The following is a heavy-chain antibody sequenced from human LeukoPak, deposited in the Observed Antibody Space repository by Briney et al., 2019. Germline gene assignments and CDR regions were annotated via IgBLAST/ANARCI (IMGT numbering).Heavy chain of an antibody. CDR1: GFTFSSYA. D-gene: IGHD3-10*01. CDR2: ISRSGGST. Sequence: GGSLRLSCAASGFTFSSYAMSWVRQAPGKGLEWVSDISRSGGSTYYADSVKGRFTISRDNSKNTLYLQMNSLRAEDTAVYYCAKSGDTMVRGVISLWFDPWGQGTLVPVSS. J-gene: IGHJ5*02. CDR3: AKSGDTMVRGVISLWFDP. V-gene: IGHV3-23*01.